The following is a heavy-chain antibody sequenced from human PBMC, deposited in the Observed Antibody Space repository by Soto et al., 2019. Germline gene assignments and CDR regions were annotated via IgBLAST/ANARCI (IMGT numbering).Heavy chain of an antibody. CDR3: ARKDYYGSGTYHFDY. V-gene: IGHV1-3*01. J-gene: IGHJ4*02. CDR1: GYTFSTFA. Sequence: ASVKVSCKASGYTFSTFAMHWVGQAPGQNLEWMGWVNAANGDTGYSQNFQGRVTLTRDTTASTAYMELSGLTSEDTAVYFCARKDYYGSGTYHFDYWGQGTLVTSPQ. D-gene: IGHD3-10*01. CDR2: VNAANGDT.